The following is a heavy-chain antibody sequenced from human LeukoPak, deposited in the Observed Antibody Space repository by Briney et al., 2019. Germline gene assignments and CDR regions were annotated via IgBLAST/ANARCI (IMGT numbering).Heavy chain of an antibody. Sequence: ASVKVSCKASGYTFTSYSINWVRQAPGQGLEWMGWISTYNGNTNYAQKLQGRVTMTTDTSTSTAYLELRSLRSDDTAVYYCAKDRWRDGSSSFDNWGQGTLVTVSS. CDR2: ISTYNGNT. D-gene: IGHD6-6*01. J-gene: IGHJ4*02. V-gene: IGHV1-18*01. CDR3: AKDRWRDGSSSFDN. CDR1: GYTFTSYS.